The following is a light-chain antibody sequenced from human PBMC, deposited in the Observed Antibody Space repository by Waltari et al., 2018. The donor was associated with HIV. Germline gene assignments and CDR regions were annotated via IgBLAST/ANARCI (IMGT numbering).Light chain of an antibody. Sequence: EIMMTQSPATLSVSPGERATLSCRASQSLGSNLAWYQLNPGQAPRLLIYGASTRATGVPARFSGSGSGTQFSLTINSLQSEDFATYYCQQYNKWPMYTFGQGTKLEMK. V-gene: IGKV3-15*01. CDR3: QQYNKWPMYT. CDR2: GAS. J-gene: IGKJ2*01. CDR1: QSLGSN.